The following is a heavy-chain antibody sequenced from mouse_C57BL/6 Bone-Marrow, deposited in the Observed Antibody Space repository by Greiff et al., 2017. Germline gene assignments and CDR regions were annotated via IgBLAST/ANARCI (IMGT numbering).Heavy chain of an antibody. V-gene: IGHV2-2*01. CDR2: IWSGGST. J-gene: IGHJ4*01. D-gene: IGHD2-4*01. Sequence: QVQLQQSGPGLVQPSQSLSITCTVSGFSLTSYGVHWVRQSPGKGLEWLGVIWSGGSTDYNAAFISRLSISKDNSKSQVFFKMNSLQADDTAIYYCARVMITTLYYYAMDYWGQGTSVTVSS. CDR1: GFSLTSYG. CDR3: ARVMITTLYYYAMDY.